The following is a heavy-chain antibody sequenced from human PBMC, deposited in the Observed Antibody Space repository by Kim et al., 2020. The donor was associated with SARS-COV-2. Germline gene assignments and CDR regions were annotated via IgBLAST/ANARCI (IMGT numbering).Heavy chain of an antibody. CDR1: GGTFSSYA. Sequence: SVKVSCKASGGTFSSYAISWVRQAPGQGLEWMGGIIPIFGTANYAQKFQGRVTITADESTSTAYMELSSLRSEDTAVYYCASRPNDYGDYIFDYWGQGTLVTVSS. CDR2: IIPIFGTA. CDR3: ASRPNDYGDYIFDY. V-gene: IGHV1-69*13. D-gene: IGHD4-17*01. J-gene: IGHJ4*02.